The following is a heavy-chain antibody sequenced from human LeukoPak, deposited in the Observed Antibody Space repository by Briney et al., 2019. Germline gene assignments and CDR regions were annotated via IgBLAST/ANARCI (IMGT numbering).Heavy chain of an antibody. V-gene: IGHV3-30*18. CDR2: ISYDGSNK. CDR1: GFTFSNYA. CDR3: AKEEAY. Sequence: GGSLRLSCAASGFTFSNYAMHWVRQAPGKGLEWVAVISYDGSNKYYADSVKGRFTISRDNSKNTLYLQMNSLRAEDTAVYYCAKEEAYWGQGTLVTVSS. J-gene: IGHJ4*02.